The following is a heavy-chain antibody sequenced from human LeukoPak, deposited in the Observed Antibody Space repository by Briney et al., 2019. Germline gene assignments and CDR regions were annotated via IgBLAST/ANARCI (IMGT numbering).Heavy chain of an antibody. V-gene: IGHV3-30*03. D-gene: IGHD6-19*01. CDR1: GFTFVNYG. J-gene: IGHJ4*02. Sequence: GGSLRLSCTVSGFTFVNYGVNWVRQAPGKGLEWVTFISYDGIKKTYSDSVKGRFIISRDDSKNTLYLRMNSLRPEDSGVYYCASDSSDDYWGQGTLVTVSS. CDR2: ISYDGIKK. CDR3: ASDSSDDY.